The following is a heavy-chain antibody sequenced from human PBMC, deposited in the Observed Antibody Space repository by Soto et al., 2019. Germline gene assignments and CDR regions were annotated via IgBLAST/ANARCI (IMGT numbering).Heavy chain of an antibody. J-gene: IGHJ4*02. CDR1: GFTFSSYA. V-gene: IGHV3-23*01. CDR3: AKALVYYASSGYTDWFDY. Sequence: GSLRLSCAASGFTFSSYAMSWVRQAPGKGLEWVSAISGSGGSTYYADSVKGRFTISRDNSKNTLYLQMNSLRAEDTAVYYCAKALVYYASSGYTDWFDYWGQGTLVTVSS. D-gene: IGHD3-22*01. CDR2: ISGSGGST.